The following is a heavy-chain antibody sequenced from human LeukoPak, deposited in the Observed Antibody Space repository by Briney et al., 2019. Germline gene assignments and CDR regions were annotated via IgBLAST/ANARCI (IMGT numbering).Heavy chain of an antibody. CDR1: GGTFSSYA. CDR3: ARVANDGDYGYYFDY. D-gene: IGHD4-17*01. CDR2: IIPIFGTA. Sequence: SVKVSCKASGGTFSSYAISWVRQAPGQGLEWMGGIIPIFGTANYAQKFQGRVTITTDESTSAAYMELSSLRSEDTAVYYCARVANDGDYGYYFDYWGQGTLVTVSS. V-gene: IGHV1-69*05. J-gene: IGHJ4*02.